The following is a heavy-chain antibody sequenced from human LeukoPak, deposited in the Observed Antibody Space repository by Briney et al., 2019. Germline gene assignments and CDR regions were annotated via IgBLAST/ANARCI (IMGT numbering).Heavy chain of an antibody. Sequence: TSETLSLTCTVSGGSISSYYWSWIRQPPGKGLEWIGYIYYSGSTNYNPSLKSRVTISVDTSKNQFSLKLSSVTAADTAVYHCARDRASIAASRGFDPWGQGTLVTVSS. CDR2: IYYSGST. D-gene: IGHD6-6*01. V-gene: IGHV4-59*01. CDR1: GGSISSYY. CDR3: ARDRASIAASRGFDP. J-gene: IGHJ5*02.